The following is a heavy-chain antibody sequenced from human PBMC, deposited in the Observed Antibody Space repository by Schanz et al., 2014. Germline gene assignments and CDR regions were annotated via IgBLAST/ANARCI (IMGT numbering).Heavy chain of an antibody. CDR3: AREEGWGIAAAGPKHYYYGMDV. D-gene: IGHD6-13*01. Sequence: EVQLVESGGYLVQPGGSLRLSCAASGFTLSNSDMHWVRQGTGKGLEWVSTIGYLGDTYYPDSVKGRFTISRDNSKNTLYLQMNTLRAEDTAVYYCAREEGWGIAAAGPKHYYYGMDVWGQGTTVTVSS. CDR2: IGYLGDT. V-gene: IGHV3-13*01. J-gene: IGHJ6*02. CDR1: GFTLSNSD.